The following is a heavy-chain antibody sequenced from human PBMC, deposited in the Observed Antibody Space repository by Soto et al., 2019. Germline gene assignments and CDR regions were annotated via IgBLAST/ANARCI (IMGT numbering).Heavy chain of an antibody. CDR1: GYTFTGYY. J-gene: IGHJ6*02. V-gene: IGHV1-2*02. D-gene: IGHD6-13*01. CDR2: INPNSGGT. Sequence: ASVKVSCKSSGYTFTGYYMHWVRQAPGQGLEWMGWINPNSGGTNYAQKFQGRVTMTRETSISTAYMELSRLRSDDTAVYYCARYSSSWTGYYGMDVWGQGTTVTVSS. CDR3: ARYSSSWTGYYGMDV.